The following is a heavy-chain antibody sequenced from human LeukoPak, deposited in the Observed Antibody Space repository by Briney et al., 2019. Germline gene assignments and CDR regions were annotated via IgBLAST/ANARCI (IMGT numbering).Heavy chain of an antibody. CDR3: AKTAAAAGTFWFDP. V-gene: IGHV3-23*01. CDR1: GFTFSGYA. Sequence: GGSLRLSCAASGFTFSGYALSWVRQAPGKGLEWVSTISGSGSSTYYADSVKGRFTISRDNSKNTLYLQMNSLRAEDTAVYYCAKTAAAAGTFWFDPWGQGTLVTVSS. J-gene: IGHJ5*02. CDR2: ISGSGSST. D-gene: IGHD6-13*01.